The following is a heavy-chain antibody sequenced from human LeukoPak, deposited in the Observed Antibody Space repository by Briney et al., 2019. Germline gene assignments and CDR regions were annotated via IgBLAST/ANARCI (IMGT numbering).Heavy chain of an antibody. D-gene: IGHD2-2*01. V-gene: IGHV1-24*01. Sequence: ASVKVSCKVSGYTLTELSMHWVRQAPGKGLEWMGGFDPEDGEAIYAQKFQGRVTMTEDTSTDTAYMELSSLRSEDTAVYYCATDQYPAMGRSAFDIWGQGTMVTVSS. CDR3: ATDQYPAMGRSAFDI. J-gene: IGHJ3*02. CDR1: GYTLTELS. CDR2: FDPEDGEA.